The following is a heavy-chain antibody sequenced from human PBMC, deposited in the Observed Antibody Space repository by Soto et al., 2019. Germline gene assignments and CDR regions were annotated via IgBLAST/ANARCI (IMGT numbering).Heavy chain of an antibody. J-gene: IGHJ4*02. Sequence: ASVKVACKVSGYTLTELSMHWVRQAPGKGLDWMGGFDPEDGETIYAQKFQGRVTMTEDTSTDTAYMELSRLRSADTAVSCCATDPWPSDTMIVDYWGQGTLVTVSS. CDR3: ATDPWPSDTMIVDY. V-gene: IGHV1-24*01. CDR1: GYTLTELS. CDR2: FDPEDGET. D-gene: IGHD3-22*01.